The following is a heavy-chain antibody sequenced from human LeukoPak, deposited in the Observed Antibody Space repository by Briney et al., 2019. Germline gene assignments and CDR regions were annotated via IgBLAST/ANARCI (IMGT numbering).Heavy chain of an antibody. V-gene: IGHV1-8*01. D-gene: IGHD5/OR15-5a*01. CDR1: GYTFTSYD. CDR2: MNPNSGNT. J-gene: IGHJ5*02. Sequence: ASVKVSCKASGYTFTSYDINWVRQATGQGREWRGWMNPNSGNTGYAQKFQGRVTMTRNTSISTAYMELSSLRSEDTAVYYCARSQTIASRLIRSRGFDPGSQGTLVTVSS. CDR3: ARSQTIASRLIRSRGFDP.